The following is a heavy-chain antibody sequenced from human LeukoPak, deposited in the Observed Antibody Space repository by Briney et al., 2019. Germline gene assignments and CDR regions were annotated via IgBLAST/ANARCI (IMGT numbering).Heavy chain of an antibody. J-gene: IGHJ4*02. CDR2: ISYDGNDK. CDR3: ASDRSTFSFYDYVWGSYPDY. V-gene: IGHV3-30-3*01. D-gene: IGHD3-16*01. Sequence: GGSLRLSCAASGFTFSNYAMHWVRQAPGKGLEWVAVISYDGNDKYCADSVKGRFTISRDNSKNTLYLQMNSLRVEDTAVYSCASDRSTFSFYDYVWGSYPDYWGQGTLVTVSS. CDR1: GFTFSNYA.